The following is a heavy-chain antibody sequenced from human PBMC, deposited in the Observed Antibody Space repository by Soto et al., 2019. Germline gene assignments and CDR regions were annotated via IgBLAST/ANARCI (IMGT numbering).Heavy chain of an antibody. D-gene: IGHD5-12*01. CDR2: LSGSGGTT. CDR3: FFPPLTNIVWSPFNYYGMDV. V-gene: IGHV3-23*01. J-gene: IGHJ6*02. Sequence: WGSLVIGCTVSVVTFSNYAMSWVRQAPGKGLEWVSSLSGSGGTTYYADSVKGRFIISRDNSKNTLYLQMNSLRAEDTAVYYCFFPPLTNIVWSPFNYYGMDVWGQGTTVTVSS. CDR1: VVTFSNYA.